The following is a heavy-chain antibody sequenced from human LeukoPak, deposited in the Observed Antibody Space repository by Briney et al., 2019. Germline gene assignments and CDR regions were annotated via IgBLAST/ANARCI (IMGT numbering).Heavy chain of an antibody. CDR2: IKYDGSHK. CDR3: ASSHDSSGND. Sequence: GGSLRLSCGASGFSSSSYWMAWVRQAPGKGLEWLTNIKYDGSHKYYVDSVKGRFTISRDNAKNSVYLQMNSLRVDATAVYFCASSHDSSGNDWGQGTMVTVSS. J-gene: IGHJ4*02. CDR1: GFSSSSYW. D-gene: IGHD3-22*01. V-gene: IGHV3-7*01.